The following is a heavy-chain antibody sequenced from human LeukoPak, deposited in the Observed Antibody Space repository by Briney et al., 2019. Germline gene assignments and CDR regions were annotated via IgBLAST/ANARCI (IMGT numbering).Heavy chain of an antibody. Sequence: SETLSLTCSVYGGSFNDYDWSWVRQAPGRGLQWIGEINQSGATNCDPSLKSRVTMSIDTSKSQFSLSLRSVTAADTAVYFCARYVPVKTGPTRASFDYWGQGILVSVSS. CDR3: ARYVPVKTGPTRASFDY. J-gene: IGHJ4*02. D-gene: IGHD1-1*01. CDR1: GGSFNDYD. CDR2: INQSGAT. V-gene: IGHV4-34*01.